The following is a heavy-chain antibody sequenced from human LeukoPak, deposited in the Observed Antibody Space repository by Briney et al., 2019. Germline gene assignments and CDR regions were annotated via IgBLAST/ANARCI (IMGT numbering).Heavy chain of an antibody. CDR3: ARAHHYYYYYMDV. J-gene: IGHJ6*03. Sequence: GGSLRLSCAASGFTYSTYAMHWVRQAPGKGLEWVAVISYDGSDKYYADSVKGRFTISRDNAKNSLYLQMNSLRAEDTAVYYCARAHHYYYYYMDVWGKGTTVTVSS. CDR1: GFTYSTYA. V-gene: IGHV3-30*04. CDR2: ISYDGSDK.